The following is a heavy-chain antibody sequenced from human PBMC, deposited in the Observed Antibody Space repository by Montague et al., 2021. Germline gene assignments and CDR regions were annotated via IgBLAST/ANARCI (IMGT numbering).Heavy chain of an antibody. V-gene: IGHV4-4*02. CDR1: GGSVSSPSW. J-gene: IGHJ4*02. D-gene: IGHD2/OR15-2a*01. Sequence: SETLSLTCAVSGGSVSSPSWRSCFRQAPGKGLEWIGDIYHNGNTTFNPSLKSRVTISVDKSKNQFSLQLTSVTAADTAVYYCATWPAYSTTWYYFDSWGQGTQVTVSS. CDR2: IYHNGNT. CDR3: ATWPAYSTTWYYFDS.